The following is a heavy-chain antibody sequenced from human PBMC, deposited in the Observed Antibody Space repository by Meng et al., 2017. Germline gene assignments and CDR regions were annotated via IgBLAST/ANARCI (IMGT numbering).Heavy chain of an antibody. CDR1: GYNFPDYY. V-gene: IGHV1-2*06. CDR2: IDPKNGDT. J-gene: IGHJ4*02. D-gene: IGHD6-13*01. CDR3: ARDEDISAAGKLFGDY. Sequence: GPVVQSGAEVKKPGPSVKVSCKPSGYNFPDYYIHWVRQAPGQGLEWMGRIDPKNGDTHYAQKFQGRVTMTGDTSISTAYMDLSGLRSDDTAVYYCARDEDISAAGKLFGDYWGQGTLVTVSS.